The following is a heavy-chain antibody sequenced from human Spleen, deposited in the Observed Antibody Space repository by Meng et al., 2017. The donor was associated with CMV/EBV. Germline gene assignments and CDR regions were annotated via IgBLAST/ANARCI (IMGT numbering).Heavy chain of an antibody. CDR3: ARERYNWNDGYDYYYGMDV. V-gene: IGHV1-18*01. CDR1: GYTFTSYG. Sequence: ASVKVSCKASGYTFTSYGITWVRQAPGQGLEWMGWISAYNGNTNYAQILQGRVTMTTDTSTSTVYMELSSLRSEDTAVYYCARERYNWNDGYDYYYGMDVWGQGTTVTVSS. J-gene: IGHJ6*02. D-gene: IGHD1-1*01. CDR2: ISAYNGNT.